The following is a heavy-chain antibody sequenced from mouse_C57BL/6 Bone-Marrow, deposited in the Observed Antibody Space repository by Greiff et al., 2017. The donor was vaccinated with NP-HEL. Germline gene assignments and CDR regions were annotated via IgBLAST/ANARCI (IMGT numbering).Heavy chain of an antibody. CDR3: RVGWLLNDY. CDR1: GYTFTGYY. D-gene: IGHD2-3*01. CDR2: ICPGSGNT. V-gene: IGHV1-76*01. Sequence: QVHVKQSGAELVRPGASVKLSCKASGYTFTGYYIHWVRQRPGQGLEWIARICPGSGNTYYTEKFKGKATMTAEKYSSTAYIQLSSLTSEDSAVYFGRVGWLLNDYWGQGTTLTVSS. J-gene: IGHJ2*01.